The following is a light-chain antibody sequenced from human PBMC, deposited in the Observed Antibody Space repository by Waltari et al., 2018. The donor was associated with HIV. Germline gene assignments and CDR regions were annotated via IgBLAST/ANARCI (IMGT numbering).Light chain of an antibody. CDR1: QNIFYSSKNAHY. J-gene: IGKJ1*01. V-gene: IGKV4-1*01. Sequence: DIVMTQSPHSLALSLGERATINCKSSQNIFYSSKNAHYLAWYQQKPGQSPKLLIYWASSRASGVPDRFSGSGSRTDFTLSISSLQSEDVAVYFCQQYYSTPPTFGQGTRVEIK. CDR2: WAS. CDR3: QQYYSTPPT.